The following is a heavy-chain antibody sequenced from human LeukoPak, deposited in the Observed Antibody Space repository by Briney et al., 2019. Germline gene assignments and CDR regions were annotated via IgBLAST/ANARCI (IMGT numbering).Heavy chain of an antibody. V-gene: IGHV4-39*01. J-gene: IGHJ4*02. CDR2: IYYSGST. CDR1: GGSISSYY. D-gene: IGHD3-10*01. CDR3: ASRGAYYYGSGSYYFDY. Sequence: SETLSLTCTVSGGSISSYYWSWIRQPPGKGLEWIGSIYYSGSTYYNPSLKSRVTISVDTSKNQFSLKLSSVTAADTAVYYCASRGAYYYGSGSYYFDYWGQGTLVTVSS.